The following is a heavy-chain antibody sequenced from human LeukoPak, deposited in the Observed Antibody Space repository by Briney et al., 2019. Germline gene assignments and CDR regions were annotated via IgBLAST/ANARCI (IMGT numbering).Heavy chain of an antibody. V-gene: IGHV3-48*03. J-gene: IGHJ4*02. CDR3: ARAAKLRGRNWGSFDY. D-gene: IGHD7-27*01. Sequence: GGSLRLSCAASGFTFSSYEMNWVRQAPGKGLERVSYISSSGSTIYYADSVKGRFTISRDNAKNSLYLQMNSLRAEDTAVYYCARAAKLRGRNWGSFDYWGQGTLVTVSS. CDR2: ISSSGSTI. CDR1: GFTFSSYE.